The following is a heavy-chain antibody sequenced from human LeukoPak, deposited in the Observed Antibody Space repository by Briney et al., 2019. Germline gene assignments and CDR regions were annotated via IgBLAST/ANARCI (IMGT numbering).Heavy chain of an antibody. J-gene: IGHJ3*02. V-gene: IGHV1-2*02. Sequence: GASVKVSCKASGYTFTGYYMHWVRQAPGQGLEWMGWINPNSGGTNYAQKFQVRVTMTRDTSISTAYMELSRLRSDDTAVYYCARGRGRAAGTVKINDAFDIWGQGTMVTVSS. D-gene: IGHD6-19*01. CDR1: GYTFTGYY. CDR3: ARGRGRAAGTVKINDAFDI. CDR2: INPNSGGT.